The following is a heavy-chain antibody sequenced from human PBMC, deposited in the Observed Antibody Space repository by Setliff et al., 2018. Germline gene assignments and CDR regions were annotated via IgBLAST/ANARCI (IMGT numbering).Heavy chain of an antibody. V-gene: IGHV5-51*01. CDR3: ARQAVAGSDAFDI. D-gene: IGHD6-19*01. J-gene: IGHJ3*02. CDR1: GYSFSNYW. CDR2: IYPADSDT. Sequence: GESLKISCKGSGYSFSNYWIGWVRQMSGKGLEWMGIIYPADSDTRYSPSFQGQVTISADKSISTAYLQWSSLKASDTAMYYCARQAVAGSDAFDIWGQGTMVTVSS.